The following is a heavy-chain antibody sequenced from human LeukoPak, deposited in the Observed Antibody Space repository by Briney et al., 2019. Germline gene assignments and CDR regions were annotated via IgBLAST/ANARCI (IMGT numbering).Heavy chain of an antibody. Sequence: GGSLRLSCIASGFSFGDYAMSWVRQAPGKGLEWVGFIRSKVYGGTTEYAASVKGRFTISRDDSKSIAYLQMNSLKTEDTAVYYCTTVPTGGTNYHYYYYMDVWGKGTTVTISS. V-gene: IGHV3-49*04. CDR3: TTVPTGGTNYHYYYYMDV. CDR1: GFSFGDYA. CDR2: IRSKVYGGTT. J-gene: IGHJ6*03. D-gene: IGHD2-2*01.